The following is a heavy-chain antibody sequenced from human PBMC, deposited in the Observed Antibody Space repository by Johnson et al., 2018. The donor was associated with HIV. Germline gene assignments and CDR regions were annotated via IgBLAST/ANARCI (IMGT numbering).Heavy chain of an antibody. CDR2: IRGRANTYAT. J-gene: IGHJ3*02. CDR3: ARVRTAAGFDAFDI. V-gene: IGHV3-73*01. CDR1: GFTVSTNY. D-gene: IGHD6-13*01. Sequence: VQLVESGGGLVQPGGSLRLSCAASGFTVSTNYMTWVRQAPGTGLEWVGRIRGRANTYATAYAASLNGSFTISRDDSTNTAYLQMNRLTPEDTALYYCARVRTAAGFDAFDIWGQGTMVTVSS.